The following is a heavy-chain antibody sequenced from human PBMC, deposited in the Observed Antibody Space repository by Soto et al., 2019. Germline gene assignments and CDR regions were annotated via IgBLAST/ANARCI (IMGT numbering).Heavy chain of an antibody. J-gene: IGHJ6*03. D-gene: IGHD3-3*01. CDR2: INHSGST. Sequence: PSETLSLTCAVYGGSFSGYYWSWIRQPPGKGLEWIGEINHSGSTNYNPSLKSRVTISVDTSKNQFSLKLSSVTAADTAVYYCARGRAGLRFLEWHYMDVWGKGTTVTVSS. CDR3: ARGRAGLRFLEWHYMDV. V-gene: IGHV4-34*01. CDR1: GGSFSGYY.